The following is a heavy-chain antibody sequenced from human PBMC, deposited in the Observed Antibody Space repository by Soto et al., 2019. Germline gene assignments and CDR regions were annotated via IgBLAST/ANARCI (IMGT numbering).Heavy chain of an antibody. CDR2: IIPIFGTA. Sequence: SVKVSCKASGGTFSSYAISWVRQAPGQGLEWMGGIIPIFGTANYAQKFQGRVTITADESTSTAYMELSSLRSEDTAVYYCARPSLSGYYTEGFDYWGQGTLVTVSS. CDR3: ARPSLSGYYTEGFDY. CDR1: GGTFSSYA. D-gene: IGHD3-3*01. V-gene: IGHV1-69*13. J-gene: IGHJ4*02.